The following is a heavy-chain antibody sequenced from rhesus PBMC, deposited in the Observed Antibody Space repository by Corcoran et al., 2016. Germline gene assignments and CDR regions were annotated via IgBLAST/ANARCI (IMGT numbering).Heavy chain of an antibody. CDR2: SVGSGSST. J-gene: IGHJ3*01. D-gene: IGHD3-16*01. CDR1: GGSISSSY. CDR3: ARGRVYSGRVGAFDF. V-gene: IGHV4-169*01. Sequence: QLQLQESGPGLVKPSETLSVTCAVSGGSISSSYRSWIRQAPGKGLEWIGYSVGSGSSTYYNPSLKSRVTLSVDTSKNQLSLKLSSVTTADTAVYYCARGRVYSGRVGAFDFWGQGLRVTVSS.